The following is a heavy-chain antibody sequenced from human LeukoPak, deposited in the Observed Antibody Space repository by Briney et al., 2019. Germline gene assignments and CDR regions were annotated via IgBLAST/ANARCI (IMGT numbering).Heavy chain of an antibody. J-gene: IGHJ6*03. D-gene: IGHD3-3*01. CDR1: GFSFNNYC. Sequence: GGSLRLSCAASGFSFNNYCMHWVRHTPSKGLEWVAFIRFDEREKFYADSVKGRFTISRDNSRNTVSLQLSNLRTEDTALYYCAKSSLSDSSGHYYYMDVWGKGTTVTVSS. V-gene: IGHV3-30*02. CDR3: AKSSLSDSSGHYYYMDV. CDR2: IRFDEREK.